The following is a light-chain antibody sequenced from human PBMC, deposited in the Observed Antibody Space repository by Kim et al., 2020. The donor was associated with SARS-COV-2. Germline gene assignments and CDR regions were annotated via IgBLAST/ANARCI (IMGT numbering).Light chain of an antibody. V-gene: IGLV3-19*01. CDR1: SLRTYY. J-gene: IGLJ2*01. CDR2: VNN. CDR3: NSRDSNDNVV. Sequence: ASVTTVTITCEGESLRTYYSTLYQQKPGLAPRLVIYVNNNRTSGIPDRFTGSSSGNTASLTITGTQAGDEAVYYCNSRDSNDNVVFGGGTQLAVL.